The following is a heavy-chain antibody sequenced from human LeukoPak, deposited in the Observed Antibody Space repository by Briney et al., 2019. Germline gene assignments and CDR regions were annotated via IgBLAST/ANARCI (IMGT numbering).Heavy chain of an antibody. J-gene: IGHJ4*02. CDR1: GFTVSSNY. CDR3: AREVRLYYGSGSYVVYFDY. CDR2: IYSGGST. Sequence: GGSLRLSCAASGFTVSSNYMSWVRQAPGKGLEWVSVIYSGGSTYYADSVKGRFTISRDNSKNTLYLQMNSLRAEDTAVYYCAREVRLYYGSGSYVVYFDYWGQGNLVTVSS. V-gene: IGHV3-53*01. D-gene: IGHD3-10*01.